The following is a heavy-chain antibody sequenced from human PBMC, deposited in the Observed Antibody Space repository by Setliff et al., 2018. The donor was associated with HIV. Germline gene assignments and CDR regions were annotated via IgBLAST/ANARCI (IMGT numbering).Heavy chain of an antibody. CDR2: VNTDGSIK. V-gene: IGHV3-74*01. D-gene: IGHD5-12*01. J-gene: IGHJ4*02. CDR3: HSGYDTEEQSYFDY. CDR1: GFTFSSYA. Sequence: GGSLRLSCAASGFTFSSYAMSWVRQAPGKGLEWVSRVNTDGSIKTYADSVKDRFTISRDNAKNTLYLQMNSLRAEDTGVYYCHSGYDTEEQSYFDYWGQGALVTVSS.